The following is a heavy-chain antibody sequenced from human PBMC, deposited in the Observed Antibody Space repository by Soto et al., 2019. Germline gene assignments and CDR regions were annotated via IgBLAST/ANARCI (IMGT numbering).Heavy chain of an antibody. D-gene: IGHD2-2*01. CDR1: GYKFTSYW. J-gene: IGHJ6*02. CDR3: ARVKYQLRFYYGMDV. CDR2: IYPGDSDT. Sequence: PGESLKISCKGSGYKFTSYWIGWVRQMTGKGLEWMGIIYPGDSDTRYSPSFQGQVTISADKSISTAYLQWSSLKASDTAMYYCARVKYQLRFYYGMDVWGQGTTVTVSS. V-gene: IGHV5-51*01.